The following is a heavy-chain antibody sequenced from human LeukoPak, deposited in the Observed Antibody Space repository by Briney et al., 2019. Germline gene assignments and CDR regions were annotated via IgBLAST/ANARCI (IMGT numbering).Heavy chain of an antibody. CDR3: ARVVAVPIRGSPGIGDAFDI. CDR1: GFTFSSYG. V-gene: IGHV3-30*03. J-gene: IGHJ3*02. CDR2: ISYDGSNK. D-gene: IGHD1-26*01. Sequence: QSGGSLRLSCAASGFTFSSYGMHWVRQAPGKGLEWVAVISYDGSNKYYADSVKGRFTISRDNSKNTLYLQMNSLRAEDTAVYYCARVVAVPIRGSPGIGDAFDIWGQGTMVTVSS.